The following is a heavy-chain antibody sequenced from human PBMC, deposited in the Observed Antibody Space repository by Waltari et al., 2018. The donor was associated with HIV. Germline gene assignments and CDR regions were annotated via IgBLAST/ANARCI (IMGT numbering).Heavy chain of an antibody. V-gene: IGHV4-61*02. Sequence: QVQLQESGPGLVKPSQTLSLTCSVSGASISSGSNYWSWIRQPAGKGLEWIGRIYTSGSTNYNPSLKSRVTISVDTSKNQFSLKLSSVTAADTAVYYCASGVGYSYHFDYWGQGTLVTVSS. CDR2: IYTSGST. CDR1: GASISSGSNY. D-gene: IGHD5-18*01. J-gene: IGHJ4*02. CDR3: ASGVGYSYHFDY.